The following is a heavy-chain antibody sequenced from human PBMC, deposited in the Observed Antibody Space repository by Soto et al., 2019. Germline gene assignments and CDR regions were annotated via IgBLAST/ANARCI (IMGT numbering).Heavy chain of an antibody. D-gene: IGHD3-10*01. CDR1: GYTFTGYY. V-gene: IGHV1-18*04. CDR2: ISAYNGNT. CDR3: ARGEDVLLFDY. J-gene: IGHJ4*02. Sequence: ASVKVSCKASGYTFTGYYMHWVRQAPGQGLEWMGWISAYNGNTIYAQKLQGRVTMTTDTSTSTAYMELRSLRSDDTAVYYCARGEDVLLFDYWGQGTLVTVSS.